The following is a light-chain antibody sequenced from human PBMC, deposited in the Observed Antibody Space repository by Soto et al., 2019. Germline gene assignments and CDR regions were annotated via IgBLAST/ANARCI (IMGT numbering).Light chain of an antibody. Sequence: QSVLTQLPSVSGSPGQSVAISCTGTSSDVGSYNRVSWYQQPPGTAPKLMIYDVNNRPSGVPDRFSGSKSGNTASLTTSGLQAEDEADYYCSSYTISSTYVFGTGTKVTVL. CDR1: SSDVGSYNR. J-gene: IGLJ1*01. V-gene: IGLV2-18*03. CDR2: DVN. CDR3: SSYTISSTYV.